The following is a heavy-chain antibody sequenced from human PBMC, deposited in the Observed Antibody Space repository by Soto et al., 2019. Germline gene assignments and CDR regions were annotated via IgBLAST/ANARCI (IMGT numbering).Heavy chain of an antibody. J-gene: IGHJ4*02. Sequence: SETLSLTCAVYGGSFSGYYWSWIRQPPGKGLEWIGEINHSGSTNYNPSLKSRVTISVDTSKNQFSLKLSSVTVADTAVYYCAIAVVAGTRGGYFDYWGQGTLVTVSS. CDR3: AIAVVAGTRGGYFDY. CDR2: INHSGST. CDR1: GGSFSGYY. D-gene: IGHD6-19*01. V-gene: IGHV4-34*01.